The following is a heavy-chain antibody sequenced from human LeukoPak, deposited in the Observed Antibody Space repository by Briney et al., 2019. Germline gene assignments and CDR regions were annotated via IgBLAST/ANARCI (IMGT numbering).Heavy chain of an antibody. V-gene: IGHV1-69*04. CDR1: GGTFSSYA. D-gene: IGHD5-24*01. J-gene: IGHJ4*02. CDR3: ARSLGDGYNYDY. Sequence: GASVKVSCKASGGTFSSYAISWVRQAPGQGREWMGRIIPILGIANYAQKFQGRVTITADKSTSTAYMELSSLRSEDTAVYYCARSLGDGYNYDYWGQGTLVTVSS. CDR2: IIPILGIA.